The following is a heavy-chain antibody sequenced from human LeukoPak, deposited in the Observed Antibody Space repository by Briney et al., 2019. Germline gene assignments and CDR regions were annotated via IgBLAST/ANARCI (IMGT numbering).Heavy chain of an antibody. D-gene: IGHD4-23*01. J-gene: IGHJ2*01. V-gene: IGHV4-59*01. CDR3: TRGPPTVVTPYWYFDL. CDR2: MYYSGST. CDR1: GGSISNYY. Sequence: SETLSLTCTVSGGSISNYYWSWIRQPPGKGLEWIGYMYYSGSTNYNPSLKSRVTISVDMSKNQFSLKLSSVTAADTAVYYCTRGPPTVVTPYWYFDLWGRGTLVTVSS.